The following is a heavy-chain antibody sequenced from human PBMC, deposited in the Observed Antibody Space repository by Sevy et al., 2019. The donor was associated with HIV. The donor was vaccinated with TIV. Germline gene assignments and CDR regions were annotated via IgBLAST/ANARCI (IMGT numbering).Heavy chain of an antibody. D-gene: IGHD3-22*01. CDR3: ARRGAYYDSSGLDY. CDR1: GYTFTSYG. Sequence: ASVKVSCKASGYTFTSYGISWVRQAPGQGLEWMGWISAYNGNTNYPQKLQGRVTMTTDTSTSTAYMKLRSLRSDDTAVYYCARRGAYYDSSGLDYWGQGTLVTVSS. CDR2: ISAYNGNT. V-gene: IGHV1-18*01. J-gene: IGHJ4*02.